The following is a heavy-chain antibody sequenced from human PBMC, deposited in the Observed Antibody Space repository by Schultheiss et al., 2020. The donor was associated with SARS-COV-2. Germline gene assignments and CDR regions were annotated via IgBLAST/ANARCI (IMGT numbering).Heavy chain of an antibody. CDR2: ISSSSSTI. Sequence: GESLKISCAASGFTFIYYYMNGVRQAPGKGLEWVSYISSSSSTIYYADSVKGRFTISRDNAKNSLYLQMNSLRDEDTAVYYCARDRYYCSSTSCPVVYMDVWGKGTTVTVSS. V-gene: IGHV3-48*02. J-gene: IGHJ6*03. CDR1: GFTFIYYY. CDR3: ARDRYYCSSTSCPVVYMDV. D-gene: IGHD2-2*01.